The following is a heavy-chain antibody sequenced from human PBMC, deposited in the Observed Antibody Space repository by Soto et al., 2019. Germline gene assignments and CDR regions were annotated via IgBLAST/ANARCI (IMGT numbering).Heavy chain of an antibody. CDR3: ARDQGDG. CDR2: IWYDGSDK. J-gene: IGHJ4*02. V-gene: IGHV3-33*01. D-gene: IGHD2-21*02. Sequence: QVHLVESGGGVVQTGRSPRLSCAASGFTFSSNGMHWVRQAPGKGLEWVAVIWYDGSDKYYADSVKGRFTISRDNSKNTLYLQMNSLRADDTAVYYCARDQGDGWGQGTLVTVSS. CDR1: GFTFSSNG.